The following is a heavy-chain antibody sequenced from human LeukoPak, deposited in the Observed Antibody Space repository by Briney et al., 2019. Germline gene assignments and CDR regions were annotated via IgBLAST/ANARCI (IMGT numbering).Heavy chain of an antibody. V-gene: IGHV1-18*01. Sequence: ASVKVSXKASGYTFTSYGISWVRQAHGQGLEWMGWISVYNGNTNYAQKFQGRVTMTTDTSTSTAYMELRSLRSDDTAVYYCARDVTVADTWGQGTLVTVSS. J-gene: IGHJ4*02. CDR1: GYTFTSYG. D-gene: IGHD6-19*01. CDR3: ARDVTVADT. CDR2: ISVYNGNT.